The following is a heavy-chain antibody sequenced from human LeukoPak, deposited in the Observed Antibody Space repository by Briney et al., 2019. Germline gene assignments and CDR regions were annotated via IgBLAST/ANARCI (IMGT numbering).Heavy chain of an antibody. D-gene: IGHD5-12*01. Sequence: SETLSLTCAVSAYSISSGYYWGWIRQPPGKGLEWIGSIYHSGNTYYNPSLKSRVTISVDTPKNQFSLKLSSVTAADTAVYYCARDLGWLRAFDIWGQGTMVTVSS. CDR1: AYSISSGYY. CDR3: ARDLGWLRAFDI. V-gene: IGHV4-38-2*02. CDR2: IYHSGNT. J-gene: IGHJ3*02.